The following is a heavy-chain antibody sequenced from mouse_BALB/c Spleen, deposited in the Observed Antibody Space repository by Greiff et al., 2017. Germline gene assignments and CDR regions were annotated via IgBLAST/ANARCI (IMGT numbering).Heavy chain of an antibody. Sequence: EVQLQQSGPGLVKPSQSLSLTCTVTGYSITSDYAWNWIRQFPGNKLEWMGYISYSGSTSYNPSLKSRISITRDTSKNQFFLQLNSVTTEDTATYYCARYGNYVGDYWGQGTTLTVSS. D-gene: IGHD2-1*01. J-gene: IGHJ2*01. CDR3: ARYGNYVGDY. CDR2: ISYSGST. V-gene: IGHV3-2*02. CDR1: GYSITSDYA.